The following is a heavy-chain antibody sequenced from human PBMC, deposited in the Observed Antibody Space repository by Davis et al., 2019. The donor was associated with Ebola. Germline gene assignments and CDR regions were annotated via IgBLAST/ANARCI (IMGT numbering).Heavy chain of an antibody. Sequence: ASVKVSCKASGYRFPSYYMHWVRQAPGQGLELMGIINPITGGTSYAQNFQVRVNMTRDTSTSTVYMELSSLRSEDTAVYYCAREGGRYYDSSGYVFDIWGQGTMVKVSS. CDR2: INPITGGT. CDR1: GYRFPSYY. J-gene: IGHJ3*02. D-gene: IGHD3-22*01. CDR3: AREGGRYYDSSGYVFDI. V-gene: IGHV1-46*01.